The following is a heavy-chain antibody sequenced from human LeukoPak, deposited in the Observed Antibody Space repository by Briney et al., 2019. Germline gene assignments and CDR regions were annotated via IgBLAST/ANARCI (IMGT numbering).Heavy chain of an antibody. Sequence: GASVKVSCKASGYTFTGYYMHWVRQAPGQGLEWMGGIIPIFGTANYAQKFQGRVTITTDESTSTAYMELSSLRSEDTAVYYCATTLTTVVTPYFDYWGQGTLVTVSS. CDR1: GYTFTGYY. D-gene: IGHD4-23*01. CDR3: ATTLTTVVTPYFDY. J-gene: IGHJ4*02. CDR2: IIPIFGTA. V-gene: IGHV1-69*05.